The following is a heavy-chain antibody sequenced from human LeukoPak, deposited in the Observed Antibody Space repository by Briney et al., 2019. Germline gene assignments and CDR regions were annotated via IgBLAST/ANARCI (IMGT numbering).Heavy chain of an antibody. D-gene: IGHD3-16*02. CDR3: ASFPSQWELSLDY. CDR1: GFSFSSYG. V-gene: IGHV3-48*04. Sequence: GGSLRLSCAASGFSFSSYGMSWVRQAPGKGLEWVSYISSSGSTIYYADSVKGRFTISRDNTKNSLYLQMNSLRAEDTAVYYCASFPSQWELSLDYWGQGTLVTVSS. CDR2: ISSSGSTI. J-gene: IGHJ4*02.